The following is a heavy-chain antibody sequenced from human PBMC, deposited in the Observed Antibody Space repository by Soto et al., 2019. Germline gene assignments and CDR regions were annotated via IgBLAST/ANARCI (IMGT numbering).Heavy chain of an antibody. CDR1: GFTFDDYA. D-gene: IGHD3-3*01. J-gene: IGHJ5*02. Sequence: AGGSLRLSCAASGFTFDDYAMHWVRQAPGKGLEWVSGISWNSGTIGYADSVKGRFTISRDNAKNSLYLQMNSLRAEDTALYYCAKDSDFPRGYNWFDPWGQGTLVTVSS. CDR2: ISWNSGTI. CDR3: AKDSDFPRGYNWFDP. V-gene: IGHV3-9*01.